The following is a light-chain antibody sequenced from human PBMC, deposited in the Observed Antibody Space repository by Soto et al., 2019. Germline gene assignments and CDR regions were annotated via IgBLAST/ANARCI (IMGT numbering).Light chain of an antibody. CDR2: EVS. CDR1: SSDVGSYNL. CDR3: CSYAGSSTYV. J-gene: IGLJ1*01. Sequence: QSVLTQPASVSRSPGPSIPISCTGTSSDVGSYNLVSWYQQHPGKAPKLMIYEVSKRPSGVSNRFSGSKSGNTASLTISGLQAEDEADYYCCSYAGSSTYVFGTGTKVTVL. V-gene: IGLV2-23*02.